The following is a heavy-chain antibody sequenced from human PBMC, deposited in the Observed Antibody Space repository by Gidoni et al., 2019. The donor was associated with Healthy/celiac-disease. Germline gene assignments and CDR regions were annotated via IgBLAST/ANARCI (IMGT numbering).Heavy chain of an antibody. V-gene: IGHV3-11*01. Sequence: LRLYCAASGFTFSDYYMSWIRQAPGKGLEWVSYISSSGSTIYYADSVKGRFTISRDNAKNSLYLQMNSLRAEDTAVYYCARANPTMMVVVIEVIGGLDYWGQGTLVTVSS. J-gene: IGHJ4*02. CDR3: ARANPTMMVVVIEVIGGLDY. D-gene: IGHD3-22*01. CDR1: GFTFSDYY. CDR2: ISSSGSTI.